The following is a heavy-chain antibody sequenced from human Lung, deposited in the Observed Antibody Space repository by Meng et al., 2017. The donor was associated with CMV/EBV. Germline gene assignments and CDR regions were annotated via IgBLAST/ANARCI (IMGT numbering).Heavy chain of an antibody. D-gene: IGHD3-3*01. CDR1: GGSISSGTYY. CDR3: VRETVFGAGYYGRDV. J-gene: IGHJ6*02. Sequence: GSLRLXCTVSGGSISSGTYYWGWIRQAPGKGLDWVGSIFYTGNTDYNPSLKSRLIMSVDTSTNQFSLTLISVTAADTAVYYCVRETVFGAGYYGRDVWGQGAXVTVSS. V-gene: IGHV4-39*07. CDR2: IFYTGNT.